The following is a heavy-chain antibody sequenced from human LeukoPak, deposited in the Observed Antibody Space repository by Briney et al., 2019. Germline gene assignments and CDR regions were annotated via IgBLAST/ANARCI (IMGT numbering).Heavy chain of an antibody. CDR3: AKDSGYNYGGLED. J-gene: IGHJ4*02. CDR1: GFTFSSYE. CDR2: ISSSGSTI. V-gene: IGHV3-48*03. D-gene: IGHD5-18*01. Sequence: GGSLRLSCAASGFTFSSYEMNWVRQAPGKGLEWVSYISSSGSTIYYADSVKGRFTISRDNSKNTLDLQMNSLTAEDTAIYYCAKDSGYNYGGLEDWGQGTLVTVSS.